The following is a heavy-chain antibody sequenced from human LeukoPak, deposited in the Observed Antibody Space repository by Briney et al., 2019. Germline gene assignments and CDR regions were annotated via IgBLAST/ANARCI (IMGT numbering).Heavy chain of an antibody. CDR2: IYHSGST. J-gene: IGHJ4*02. Sequence: TSETPSLTCAVFGDSISSSNWWSWVRQPPGKGLEWIGEIYHSGSTNYNPSLKSRVTISVDKSKNQFSLKLSSVTAADTAVYSCARLPFNSGYEYIDYWGQGTLVIVSS. D-gene: IGHD5-12*01. V-gene: IGHV4-4*02. CDR3: ARLPFNSGYEYIDY. CDR1: GDSISSSNW.